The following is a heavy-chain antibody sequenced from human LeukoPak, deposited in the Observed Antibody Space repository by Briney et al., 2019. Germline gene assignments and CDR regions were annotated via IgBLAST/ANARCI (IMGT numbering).Heavy chain of an antibody. Sequence: SETLSLTCTVSGGSISSYYWSWIRQPPGKGLEWIGYISYSGSTNFNPSLKSRVTISVDTSKNQFSLKLSSVTAADTAVYYCAREGTAGTNLNWFDPWGQGTLVTISS. D-gene: IGHD1-1*01. J-gene: IGHJ5*02. CDR3: AREGTAGTNLNWFDP. CDR2: ISYSGST. CDR1: GGSISSYY. V-gene: IGHV4-59*01.